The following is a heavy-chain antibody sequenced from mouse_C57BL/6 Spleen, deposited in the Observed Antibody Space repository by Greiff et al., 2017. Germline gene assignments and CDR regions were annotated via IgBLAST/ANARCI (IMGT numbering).Heavy chain of an antibody. D-gene: IGHD2-1*01. Sequence: EVKLQESGGGLVQPGGSMKLSCVASGFTFSNYWMNWVRQSPEKGLEWVAQIRLKSDNYATHYAESVKGRFTISRDDSKSSVYLQMNNLRAEDTGIYYCTGLIYDVAYWGQGTLVTVSA. J-gene: IGHJ3*01. CDR1: GFTFSNYW. CDR3: TGLIYDVAY. V-gene: IGHV6-3*01. CDR2: IRLKSDNYAT.